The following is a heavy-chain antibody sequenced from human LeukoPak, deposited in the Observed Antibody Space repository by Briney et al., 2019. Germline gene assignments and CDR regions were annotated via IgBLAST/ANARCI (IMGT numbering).Heavy chain of an antibody. J-gene: IGHJ3*02. CDR3: ARVMEYQLQSDAFDI. CDR2: INPNSGGT. D-gene: IGHD2-2*01. V-gene: IGHV1-2*02. CDR1: GYTFTGYY. Sequence: ASVKVSCKASGYTFTGYYMHWVRQAPGQGLEWMGWINPNSGGTNYAQKFQGRVTMTRDTSISTAYMELSRLRSDDTAVYYCARVMEYQLQSDAFDIWGQGTMVTVSS.